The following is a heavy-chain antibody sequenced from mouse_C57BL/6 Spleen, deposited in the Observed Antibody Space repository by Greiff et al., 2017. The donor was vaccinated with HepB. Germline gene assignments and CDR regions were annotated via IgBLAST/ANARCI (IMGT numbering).Heavy chain of an antibody. V-gene: IGHV5-17*01. J-gene: IGHJ4*01. CDR1: GFTFSDYG. D-gene: IGHD1-2*01. CDR3: ARGSSTAPYAMDY. CDR2: ISSGSSTI. Sequence: EVKLVESGGGLVKPGGSLKLSCAASGFTFSDYGMHWVRQAPEKGLEWVAYISSGSSTIYYADTVKGRFTISRDNAKNTLFLQMTRLRSEDTAMYYCARGSSTAPYAMDYWGQGTSVTVSS.